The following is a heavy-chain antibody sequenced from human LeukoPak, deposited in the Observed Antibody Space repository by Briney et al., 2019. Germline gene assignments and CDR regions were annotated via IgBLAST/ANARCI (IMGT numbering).Heavy chain of an antibody. CDR3: AKDPNGDYIGAFDF. CDR2: IKQDGSEK. Sequence: GGSLRLSCAASGFTFSNYWMSWVRQAPGKGLEWVASIKQDGSEKYYVDSVKGRFTISRDNAKNSLYLQMNSLRAEDTAVYYCAKDPNGDYIGAFDFWGQGTMVTVSS. V-gene: IGHV3-7*01. CDR1: GFTFSNYW. J-gene: IGHJ3*01. D-gene: IGHD4-17*01.